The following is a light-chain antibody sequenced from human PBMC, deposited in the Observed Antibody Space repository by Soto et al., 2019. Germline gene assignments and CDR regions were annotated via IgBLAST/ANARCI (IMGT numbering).Light chain of an antibody. Sequence: DIHMTQSPSTLPASVGDRVTITCRASQSISNWLAWYQQKPGKAPNLLIYDASSLQSGVPSRFSGSGSGTDFTLTISSLQPEDFATYYCQQTNSFPFTFGPGTKVDTK. CDR2: DAS. CDR3: QQTNSFPFT. CDR1: QSISNW. J-gene: IGKJ3*01. V-gene: IGKV1-12*01.